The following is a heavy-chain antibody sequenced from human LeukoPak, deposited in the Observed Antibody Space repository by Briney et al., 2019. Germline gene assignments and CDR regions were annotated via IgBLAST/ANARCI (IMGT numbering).Heavy chain of an antibody. CDR3: VRSDRETFAFDI. D-gene: IGHD2/OR15-2a*01. CDR2: IQITGTPI. Sequence: GGSLRLSCAASGFTFSSFEMNWVRQAPGKGLEWVSYIQITGTPIHYADSVKGRFTISRDNAEKSLYLQLNNLRLEDTAVYYCVRSDRETFAFDIWGEGAMVTVSS. CDR1: GFTFSSFE. J-gene: IGHJ3*02. V-gene: IGHV3-48*03.